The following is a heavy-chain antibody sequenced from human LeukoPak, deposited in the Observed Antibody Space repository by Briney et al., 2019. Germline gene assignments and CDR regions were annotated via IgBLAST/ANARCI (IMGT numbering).Heavy chain of an antibody. CDR3: ARSTVDTAMVSPRSLDY. CDR1: GGTFSSYA. CDR2: IIPIFCTA. V-gene: IGHV1-69*13. D-gene: IGHD5-18*01. J-gene: IGHJ4*02. Sequence: SVKVSCKASGGTFSSYAIRWVRQAPGQGLEWMGGIIPIFCTANYAQKFQGRVTITADESTSTAYMELSSLRSEDTAVYYCARSTVDTAMVSPRSLDYWGQGTLVTVSS.